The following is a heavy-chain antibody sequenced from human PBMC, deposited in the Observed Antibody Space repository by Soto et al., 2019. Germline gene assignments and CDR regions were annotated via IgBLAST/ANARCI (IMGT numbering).Heavy chain of an antibody. V-gene: IGHV4-31*03. CDR1: GRASSSGGYY. Sequence: SDTLPLSCTVAGRASSSGGYYWTWIRQHPGKGLEWIGYIYYSGSTYYNPSLKSRVTISVDTSKNQFSLKLSSVTAADTAVYYCARSPFPGSSWPLDYWGQGTLVTVSS. D-gene: IGHD6-13*01. CDR2: IYYSGST. J-gene: IGHJ4*02. CDR3: ARSPFPGSSWPLDY.